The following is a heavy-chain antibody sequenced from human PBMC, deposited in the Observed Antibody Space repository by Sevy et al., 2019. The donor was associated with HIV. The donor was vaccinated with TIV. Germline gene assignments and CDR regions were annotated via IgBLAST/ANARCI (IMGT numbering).Heavy chain of an antibody. V-gene: IGHV4-59*01. CDR1: GVSFSNYY. J-gene: IGHJ4*02. CDR2: SGST. Sequence: SETLSLTCTVSGVSFSNYYWAWIRQPPGKGLECVGFSGSTNYNPSLKSRVTTSVDTSKNHFSLKLSSVTVADTAIYYCARGGPNQHQLDYFDYWGQGTLVTVSS. D-gene: IGHD6-13*01. CDR3: ARGGPNQHQLDYFDY.